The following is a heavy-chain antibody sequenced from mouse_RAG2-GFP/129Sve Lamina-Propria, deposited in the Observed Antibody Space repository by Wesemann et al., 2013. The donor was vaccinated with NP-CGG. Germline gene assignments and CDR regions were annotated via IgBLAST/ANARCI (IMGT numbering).Heavy chain of an antibody. CDR1: GYTFTDYE. CDR2: IDPETGGT. D-gene: IGHD3-2*02. V-gene: IGHV1-15*01. J-gene: IGHJ2*01. CDR3: ARGWTAQASDY. Sequence: QVQLQQSGAELVRPGASVTLSCKASGYTFTDYEMHWVKQTPVHGLEWIGAIDPETGGTAYNQKFKGKAILTADKSSSTAYMQLSSLTSEDSAVYYCARGWTAQASDYWGQGTTLTVSS.